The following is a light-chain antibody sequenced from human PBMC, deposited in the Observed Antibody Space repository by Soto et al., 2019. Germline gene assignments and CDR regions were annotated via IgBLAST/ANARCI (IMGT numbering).Light chain of an antibody. Sequence: QSVLTQPPSASGTPGQRVTISCSGRISNIGSNTVNWYQQLPGTAPKLLIYSNNQRPSGVPDRFSGSKSGNTASLTISGLQTEDEADYYCISFTSRHIYVFGTGTKVTV. V-gene: IGLV1-44*01. CDR2: SNN. J-gene: IGLJ1*01. CDR1: ISNIGSNT. CDR3: ISFTSRHIYV.